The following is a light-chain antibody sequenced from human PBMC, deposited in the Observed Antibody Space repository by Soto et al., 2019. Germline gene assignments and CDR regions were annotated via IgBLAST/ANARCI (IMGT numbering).Light chain of an antibody. CDR2: WAS. CDR3: QQYYSTPYT. Sequence: DIVMTQSPDSLAVSLGERATINCKSIQRVLYSSNNTNYLAWYQQKPGQPPKLLIYWASTRESGVPDRFSGSGSGTDFTLTISSLQAEDVAVYYCQQYYSTPYTFGQGTKVDIK. J-gene: IGKJ2*01. CDR1: QRVLYSSNNTNY. V-gene: IGKV4-1*01.